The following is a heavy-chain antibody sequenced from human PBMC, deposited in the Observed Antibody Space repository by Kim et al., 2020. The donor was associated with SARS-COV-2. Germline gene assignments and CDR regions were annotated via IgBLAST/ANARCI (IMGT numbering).Heavy chain of an antibody. J-gene: IGHJ3*02. Sequence: SETLSPTCAVYGGSFSGYYWSWIRQPPGKGLEWIGEINHSGSTNYNPSLKSRVTISVDTSKNQFSLKLSSVTAADTAVYYCARVGDTMVRADAFDIWGQGTMVTVSS. CDR2: INHSGST. D-gene: IGHD3-10*01. V-gene: IGHV4-34*01. CDR1: GGSFSGYY. CDR3: ARVGDTMVRADAFDI.